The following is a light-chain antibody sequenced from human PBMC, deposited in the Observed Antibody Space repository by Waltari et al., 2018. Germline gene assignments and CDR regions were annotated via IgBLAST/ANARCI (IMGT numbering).Light chain of an antibody. CDR2: EVS. Sequence: QSALTQPASVSGLPGQSITISCSGTSSDVGGYKYVSWYQQHPGKAPKLMSHEVSNRPSGVSNRFSGSKSGNTASLTISGLQAEDEADYYCSSYTTSTLEVFGGGTKLTVL. CDR1: SSDVGGYKY. V-gene: IGLV2-14*01. J-gene: IGLJ2*01. CDR3: SSYTTSTLEV.